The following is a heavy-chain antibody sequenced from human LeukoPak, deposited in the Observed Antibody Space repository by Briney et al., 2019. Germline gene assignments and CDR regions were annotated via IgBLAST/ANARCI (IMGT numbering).Heavy chain of an antibody. CDR1: GFTFSSYA. V-gene: IGHV3-23*01. CDR3: AKDSTSITMIVVVTWTWYYFDY. Sequence: PGGSLRLSCAASGFTFSSYAMSWVRQAPGKGLEWVSAISGSGGSTYYADSVKGRFTISRDNSKNTLYLQMNSLRAEDTAVYYCAKDSTSITMIVVVTWTWYYFDYWGQGTLVTVSS. D-gene: IGHD3-22*01. CDR2: ISGSGGST. J-gene: IGHJ4*02.